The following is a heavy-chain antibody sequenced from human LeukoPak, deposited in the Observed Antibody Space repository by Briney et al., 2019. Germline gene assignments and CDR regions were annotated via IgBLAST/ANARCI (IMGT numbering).Heavy chain of an antibody. V-gene: IGHV4-4*07. CDR1: GVSISSYY. CDR2: IYRTGST. D-gene: IGHD6-13*01. Sequence: SEPLSLTCTVSGVSISSYYWSWIRQPAGKGLEWIGRIYRTGSTNYNHSLKSRVTMSVDTSKNQFSLRLRSVTAADTAVYYCARQIASAGTAGFDFWGQGALVTVSS. CDR3: ARQIASAGTAGFDF. J-gene: IGHJ4*02.